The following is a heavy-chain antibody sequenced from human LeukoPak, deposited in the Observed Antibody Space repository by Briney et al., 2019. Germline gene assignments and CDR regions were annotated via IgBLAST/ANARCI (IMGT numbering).Heavy chain of an antibody. J-gene: IGHJ4*02. CDR3: ARGEVPPHYFDY. CDR2: IHIYRGNT. V-gene: IGHV1-18*01. Sequence: ASVKVSCKASGYSSTNYGISWVRQAPGQGLEWMGWIHIYRGNTNYAQKFQGRVTITADESTSTAYMELSSLRSEDTAVYYCARGEVPPHYFDYWGQGTLVTVSS. CDR1: GYSSTNYG.